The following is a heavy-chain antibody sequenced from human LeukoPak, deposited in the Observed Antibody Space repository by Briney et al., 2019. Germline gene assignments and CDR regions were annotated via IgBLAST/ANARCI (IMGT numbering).Heavy chain of an antibody. D-gene: IGHD3-10*01. J-gene: IGHJ3*02. Sequence: PGGSLRLSCAASGFTFSTYGMHWVRQAPGKGLEWVAVIWYGGSNTYYADSVKGRFTISRDDSKNTLYLQMNSLTAEDTAIYYCAREVGSPDVRSAFDIWGQGTLVTVSS. CDR3: AREVGSPDVRSAFDI. CDR1: GFTFSTYG. V-gene: IGHV3-33*08. CDR2: IWYGGSNT.